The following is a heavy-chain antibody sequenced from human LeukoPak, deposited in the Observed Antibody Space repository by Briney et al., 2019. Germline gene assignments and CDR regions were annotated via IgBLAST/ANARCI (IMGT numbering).Heavy chain of an antibody. V-gene: IGHV3-30-3*01. D-gene: IGHD2-21*02. CDR2: ISYDGSNK. Sequence: GGSLRLSCAASGFTFSSYAMHWVRQAPGKGLEWVAVISYDGSNKYYADSVKGRFTISRDNSKNTLYLQMNSLRAEDTAVYYCAKDAAVVTAIYYFDYWGQGTLVTVSS. J-gene: IGHJ4*02. CDR3: AKDAAVVTAIYYFDY. CDR1: GFTFSSYA.